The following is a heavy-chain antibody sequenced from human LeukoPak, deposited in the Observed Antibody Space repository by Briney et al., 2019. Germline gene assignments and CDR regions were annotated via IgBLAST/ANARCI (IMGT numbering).Heavy chain of an antibody. D-gene: IGHD6-13*01. CDR2: ISSSSSSI. CDR1: GFTFSSFS. J-gene: IGHJ4*02. CDR3: ARVGYSSSWSPSDY. Sequence: PGESLRLSCAASGFTFSSFSMNWVRQAPGKGLEWVSYISSSSSSINYADSVKGRFTISRDNAKNSLYLQMNSLRVEDTAVYYCARVGYSSSWSPSDYWGQGALVTVSS. V-gene: IGHV3-21*05.